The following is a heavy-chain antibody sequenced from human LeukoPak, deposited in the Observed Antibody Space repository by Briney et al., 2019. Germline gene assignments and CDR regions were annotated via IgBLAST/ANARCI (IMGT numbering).Heavy chain of an antibody. CDR2: IYYSGST. V-gene: IGHV4-39*01. D-gene: IGHD6-19*01. Sequence: SETLSLTCTVSGGSISSSSYYWGWIRRPPGKGLEWIGSIYYSGSTYYNPSLKSRVTISVDTSKNQFPLKLSSVTAADTAVYYCARSIAVASTAEYFQHWGQGTLVTVSS. J-gene: IGHJ1*01. CDR3: ARSIAVASTAEYFQH. CDR1: GGSISSSSYY.